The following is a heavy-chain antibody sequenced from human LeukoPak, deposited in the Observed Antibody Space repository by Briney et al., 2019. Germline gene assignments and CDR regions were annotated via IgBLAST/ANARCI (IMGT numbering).Heavy chain of an antibody. V-gene: IGHV4-31*03. J-gene: IGHJ4*02. CDR1: GGSISSGGYY. Sequence: PSETLSLTCTVSGGSISSGGYYWSWIRQHPGKGLEWIGYIYYSGSTYYNPSLKSRVTISVDTSKNQFSLKLSSVTAADTAVYYCARGRYCSSTSCYNVPGGDYWGQGTLVTVSS. D-gene: IGHD2-2*01. CDR2: IYYSGST. CDR3: ARGRYCSSTSCYNVPGGDY.